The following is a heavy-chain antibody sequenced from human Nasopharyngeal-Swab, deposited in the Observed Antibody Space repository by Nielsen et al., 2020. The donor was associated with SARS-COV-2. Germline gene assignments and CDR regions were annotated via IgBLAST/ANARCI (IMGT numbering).Heavy chain of an antibody. CDR3: AREWRERGLGSSGSRPQANAFDI. CDR2: IKQDGSEK. V-gene: IGHV3-7*01. Sequence: GEYLKISCAASGFTFSSYWMSWVRQAPGKGLEWVANIKQDGSEKYYVDSVKGRFTISRDNAKNSLYLQMNSLRAEDTAVYYCAREWRERGLGSSGSRPQANAFDIWGQGTMVTVSS. J-gene: IGHJ3*02. CDR1: GFTFSSYW. D-gene: IGHD1-26*01.